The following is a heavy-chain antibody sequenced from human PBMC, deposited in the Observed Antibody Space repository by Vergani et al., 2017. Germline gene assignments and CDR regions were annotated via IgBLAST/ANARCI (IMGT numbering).Heavy chain of an antibody. J-gene: IGHJ2*01. CDR3: AKHRGSSGIWYFDL. V-gene: IGHV3-9*01. D-gene: IGHD6-13*01. Sequence: EVQLLESGGGLVQPGGSLRLSCAASGFTFSSYAMSWVRQAPGKGLEWVSGISWNSGSIGYADSVKGRFTISRDNAKNSLYLQMNSLRAEDTALYYCAKHRGSSGIWYFDLWGRGTLVTVSS. CDR1: GFTFSSYA. CDR2: ISWNSGSI.